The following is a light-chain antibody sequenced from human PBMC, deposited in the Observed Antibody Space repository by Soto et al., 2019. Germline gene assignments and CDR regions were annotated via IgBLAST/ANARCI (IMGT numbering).Light chain of an antibody. Sequence: EIVLTQFPGTLSLSPGERATLSSMASASVGSNCLARYQQRPRRHPTILLFGAAHRFHGGVHWMCGSRSWTTVSLPISSIEPEDFAVYYCRQRSNWPSMFGQGTKVDI. CDR1: ASVGSNC. CDR2: GAA. J-gene: IGKJ1*01. CDR3: RQRSNWPSM. V-gene: IGKV3D-20*02.